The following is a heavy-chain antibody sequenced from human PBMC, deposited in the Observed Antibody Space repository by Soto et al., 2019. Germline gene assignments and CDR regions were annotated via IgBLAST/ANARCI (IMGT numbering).Heavy chain of an antibody. Sequence: EVQLVESGGGLVQPGGSLRLSCAASGFTFSTYSMSWVRQAPGKGLEWVSYISSSISPTHYADSVKGRSTISRDNAKNSLYLQMNSLRAEDTAVYYCARARYASGSSGFYLDYWGQGTLVTVSS. CDR3: ARARYASGSSGFYLDY. CDR2: ISSSISPT. CDR1: GFTFSTYS. V-gene: IGHV3-48*01. J-gene: IGHJ4*02. D-gene: IGHD3-10*01.